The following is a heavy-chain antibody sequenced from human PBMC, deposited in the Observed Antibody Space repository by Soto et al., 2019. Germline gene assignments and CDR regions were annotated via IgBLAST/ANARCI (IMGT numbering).Heavy chain of an antibody. CDR3: ARDLVAGIWFDP. Sequence: QVQLVQSGAEVKKPGASVKVSCKASGYTFTSYGIGWGRQAPGQGLERMGWINSYNGNTNYAQKLQGRVTMTTDTSTSTAYMELRSLRSDDTAVYYCARDLVAGIWFDPWGQGTLVTVSS. V-gene: IGHV1-18*01. D-gene: IGHD6-19*01. J-gene: IGHJ5*02. CDR2: INSYNGNT. CDR1: GYTFTSYG.